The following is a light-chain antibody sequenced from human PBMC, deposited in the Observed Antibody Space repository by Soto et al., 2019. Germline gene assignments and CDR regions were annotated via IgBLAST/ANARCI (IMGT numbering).Light chain of an antibody. V-gene: IGKV3-20*01. Sequence: EIVLTQSPGTLSLSPGERPTLSCGASQSVGSSYLAWYQQKPGQAPRLLIYGASSRATGIPDRFSGSGSGTDFTLTISRLEPEDFAVYYCQQYGGSPPYTFGQGTKLEIK. CDR1: QSVGSSY. CDR3: QQYGGSPPYT. CDR2: GAS. J-gene: IGKJ2*01.